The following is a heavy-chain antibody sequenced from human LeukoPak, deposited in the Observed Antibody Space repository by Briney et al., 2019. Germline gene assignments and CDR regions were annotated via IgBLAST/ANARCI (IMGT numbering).Heavy chain of an antibody. J-gene: IGHJ5*02. CDR2: ISSSGSSI. CDR3: ASTGIAAAGSHGGNWFDP. D-gene: IGHD6-13*01. V-gene: IGHV3-11*01. Sequence: GGSLRLSCAASGFTFSDYYMSWIRQAPGKGLEWVSYISSSGSSIYYADSVKGRFTISRDNAKNSLYLQMNSLRAEDTAVYYCASTGIAAAGSHGGNWFDPWGQGTLVTVSS. CDR1: GFTFSDYY.